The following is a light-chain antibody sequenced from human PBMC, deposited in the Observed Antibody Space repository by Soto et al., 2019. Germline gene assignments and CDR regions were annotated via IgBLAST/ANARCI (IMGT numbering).Light chain of an antibody. CDR2: EDD. Sequence: NFMLTQPHSVSESPGKTVTISCTGSGGSIASNYVQWFQQRPGSAPTTVIYEDDQRPSGVPDRFSGSIDSSSNSASLTISGLKTEDEADYYGQSSDIRNVVFGGGTKLTVL. CDR1: GGSIASNY. V-gene: IGLV6-57*02. J-gene: IGLJ2*01. CDR3: QSSDIRNVV.